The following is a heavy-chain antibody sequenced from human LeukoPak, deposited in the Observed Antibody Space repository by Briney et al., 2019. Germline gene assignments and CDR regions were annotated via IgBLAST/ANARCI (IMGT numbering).Heavy chain of an antibody. CDR3: ATLYYYDSSGYYYALGYFQH. D-gene: IGHD3-22*01. CDR1: GYTLTELY. V-gene: IGHV1-24*01. J-gene: IGHJ1*01. Sequence: ASVKVSCKVSGYTLTELYMHRVRQAPGKGLEWMGGFDPEDGETIYAQKFQGRVTMTEDTSTDTAYMELSSLRSEDTAVYYCATLYYYDSSGYYYALGYFQHWGQGTLVTVSS. CDR2: FDPEDGET.